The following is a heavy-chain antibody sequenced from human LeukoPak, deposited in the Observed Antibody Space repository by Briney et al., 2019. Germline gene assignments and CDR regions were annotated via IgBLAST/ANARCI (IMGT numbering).Heavy chain of an antibody. J-gene: IGHJ6*02. CDR2: IYYSGST. D-gene: IGHD2-2*01. CDR3: ARVGRNCSSTSCYRPYYYGMDV. V-gene: IGHV4-59*01. CDR1: GGSISSYY. Sequence: SETLSLTCTVSGGSISSYYWSWIRQPPGKGLEWIGYIYYSGSTNYNPSLKSRVTISVDTSKNQFSLKLSSVTAADTAVYYCARVGRNCSSTSCYRPYYYGMDVWGQGTTATVSS.